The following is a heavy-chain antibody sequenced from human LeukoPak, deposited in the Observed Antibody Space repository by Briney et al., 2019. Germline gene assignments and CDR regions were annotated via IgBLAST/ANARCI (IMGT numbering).Heavy chain of an antibody. D-gene: IGHD5-12*01. CDR2: ISHDGSNE. CDR3: AKKDGYSGYAFDY. V-gene: IGHV3-30*18. J-gene: IGHJ4*02. Sequence: PGGSLRLSCAASGFTFSNYGIHWVRQAPGKGLEWEAVISHDGSNEYYADSVKGRFTISRDNSKNTLFLQMNSLRAEDTAVYYCAKKDGYSGYAFDYWGQGTLVTVSS. CDR1: GFTFSNYG.